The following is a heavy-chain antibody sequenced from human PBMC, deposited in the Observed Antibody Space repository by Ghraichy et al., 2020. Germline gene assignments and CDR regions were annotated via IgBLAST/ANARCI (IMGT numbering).Heavy chain of an antibody. CDR3: AKDGAAATSYFSSRGCDY. J-gene: IGHJ4*02. CDR1: AFTFSAYG. D-gene: IGHD6-13*01. CDR2: IRYDGNDD. V-gene: IGHV3-30*02. Sequence: GSLRLSCAASAFTFSAYGMHWVRQAPGKGLEWVAFIRYDGNDDSYADSVKGRFTISRDNSKNTLYLLLNSLRTEDTAVYYCAKDGAAATSYFSSRGCDYWGQGTLVTVSS.